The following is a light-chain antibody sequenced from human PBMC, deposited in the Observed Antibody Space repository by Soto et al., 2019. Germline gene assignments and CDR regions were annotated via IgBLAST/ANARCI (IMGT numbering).Light chain of an antibody. J-gene: IGKJ1*01. Sequence: EFVLTQSPATLSLSPGERATLSCRASQSVSSYLAWYQQKPGQAPRLLIYDASNRATGIPARFSGTGSGTEFILTISSLQSEDFAVYYCQQCDIWPPTFGQGTKVDIK. V-gene: IGKV3-11*01. CDR1: QSVSSY. CDR3: QQCDIWPPT. CDR2: DAS.